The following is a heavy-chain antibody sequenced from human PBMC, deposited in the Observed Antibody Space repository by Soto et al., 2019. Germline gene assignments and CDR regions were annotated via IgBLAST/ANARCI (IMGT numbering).Heavy chain of an antibody. J-gene: IGHJ4*02. D-gene: IGHD3-16*02. CDR3: ARGRERYSWGCYRWGEIDY. CDR2: MNPNSGNT. Sequence: QVQLVQSGAEVKKPGASVKVSCKASGYTFTSYDINWVRQATGQGLEWMGWMNPNSGNTGYAQKFQGRVTMTRNTSINTGYMELSSMRSEDTSVYYCARGRERYSWGCYRWGEIDYWGQGTLVTVSS. CDR1: GYTFTSYD. V-gene: IGHV1-8*01.